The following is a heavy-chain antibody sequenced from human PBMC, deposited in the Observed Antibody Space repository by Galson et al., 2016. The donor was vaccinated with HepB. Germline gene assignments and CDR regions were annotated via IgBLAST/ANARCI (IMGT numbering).Heavy chain of an antibody. CDR2: IQYRSKWYD. D-gene: IGHD6-6*01. Sequence: CAISGDSVSSISAAWNWIRQSPSRGLEWLGRIQYRSKWYDDYAESVRSRITIRPDTSENQFSLRLTSVTPEDTGIYYCAREVVAARVMSYYYHFYGMDVWGQGTTVTVSS. CDR3: AREVVAARVMSYYYHFYGMDV. CDR1: GDSVSSISAA. J-gene: IGHJ6*02. V-gene: IGHV6-1*01.